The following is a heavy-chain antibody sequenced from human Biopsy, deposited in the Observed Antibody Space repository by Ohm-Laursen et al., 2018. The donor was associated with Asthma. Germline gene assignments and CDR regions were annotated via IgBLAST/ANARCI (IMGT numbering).Heavy chain of an antibody. Sequence: SVKVSCKTSSYTFNSAGITWVRQAPGQGLEWMGWISVYNGNTKVAQELQDRVTMITDTSTSTAYMELRSLRSDDTAVYFCARAVDYSHYYGIDVWGQGTTVTVS. J-gene: IGHJ6*02. CDR1: SYTFNSAG. CDR3: ARAVDYSHYYGIDV. V-gene: IGHV1-18*01. D-gene: IGHD3-10*01. CDR2: ISVYNGNT.